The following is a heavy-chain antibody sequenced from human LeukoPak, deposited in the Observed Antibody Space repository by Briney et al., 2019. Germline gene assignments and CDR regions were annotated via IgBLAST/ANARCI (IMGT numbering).Heavy chain of an antibody. J-gene: IGHJ4*02. Sequence: GGSLRLSCAASGFTFSSYSMNWVRQAPGKGLEWVSYISSSSSTIYYADSVKGRFTISRDNAKNSVYLQMNSLRAEDTAVYYCARGPNSSGYYSHPFDYWGQGTLVTVSS. CDR2: ISSSSSTI. V-gene: IGHV3-48*01. D-gene: IGHD3-22*01. CDR3: ARGPNSSGYYSHPFDY. CDR1: GFTFSSYS.